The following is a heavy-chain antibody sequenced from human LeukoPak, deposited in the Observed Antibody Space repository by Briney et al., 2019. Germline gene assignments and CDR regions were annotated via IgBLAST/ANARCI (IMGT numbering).Heavy chain of an antibody. Sequence: ASVKVSCKASGYTFTDYFIHWVRQAPGQGLEWMGGINPNSGGTNYAQKFQGRVTMTRDTSIRTMYMELSRLRSDDTAVYYCVGHSSSSEGWFDPWGQGTLVTVSS. CDR1: GYTFTDYF. CDR3: VGHSSSSEGWFDP. CDR2: INPNSGGT. J-gene: IGHJ5*02. D-gene: IGHD6-6*01. V-gene: IGHV1-2*02.